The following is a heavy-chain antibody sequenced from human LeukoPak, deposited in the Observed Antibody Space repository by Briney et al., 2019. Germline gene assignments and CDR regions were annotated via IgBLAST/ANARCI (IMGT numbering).Heavy chain of an antibody. V-gene: IGHV4-34*01. CDR1: GGSFSDYY. J-gene: IGHJ4*02. Sequence: KTSETVSLTCAVYGGSFSDYYWSWILQPPGKGLEWIGEINHSGSTNYNPSLKSRVTISVDTSKNQFSLKLSSVTAADTAVYYCARSGPRFRRDGYRYSLHFDYWGQGTLVTVSS. D-gene: IGHD5-24*01. CDR2: INHSGST. CDR3: ARSGPRFRRDGYRYSLHFDY.